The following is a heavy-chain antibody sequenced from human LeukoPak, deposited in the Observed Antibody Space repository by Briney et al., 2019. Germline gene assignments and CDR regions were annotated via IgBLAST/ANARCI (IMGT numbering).Heavy chain of an antibody. J-gene: IGHJ4*02. D-gene: IGHD3-22*01. Sequence: GGSLRLSCAASGFTFSSYAMSWVRQAPGKGLEWVSAISGSGGSTYYADPVKGRFTISRDNSKNTLYLQMNSLRAEDTAVYYSAKDHYDSSGYQNDFDYWGQGTLVTVSS. CDR1: GFTFSSYA. CDR2: ISGSGGST. V-gene: IGHV3-23*01. CDR3: AKDHYDSSGYQNDFDY.